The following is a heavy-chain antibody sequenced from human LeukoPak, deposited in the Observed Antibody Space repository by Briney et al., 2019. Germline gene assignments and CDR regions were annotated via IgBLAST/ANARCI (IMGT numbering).Heavy chain of an antibody. J-gene: IGHJ4*02. CDR3: ARLNFRGGEALHFDS. CDR2: IHSDGTT. CDR1: GVSLTKYY. Sequence: SGTLSLTCSVSGVSLTKYYWGWIRQPPGKGLECIGDIHSDGTTNYNSSLQSRVAISLDTSKIQFSLRLYSVTAADTALYFCARLNFRGGEALHFDSWGQGTLVTVSS. V-gene: IGHV4-4*09. D-gene: IGHD3-16*01.